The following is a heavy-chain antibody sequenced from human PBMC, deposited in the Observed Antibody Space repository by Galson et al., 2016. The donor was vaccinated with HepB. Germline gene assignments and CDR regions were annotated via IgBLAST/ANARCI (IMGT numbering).Heavy chain of an antibody. CDR1: GFSFSTYG. V-gene: IGHV3-33*01. CDR2: IWYDGSNE. Sequence: SLRLSCAASGFSFSTYGMHWVRQAPGKGPEWVAVIWYDGSNEYYVDSVKGRFTISRDNSKNTLYLQMNSLRAEDTAVYYCAREGGQINYYYGMDVWGQGTTVTVSS. J-gene: IGHJ6*02. CDR3: AREGGQINYYYGMDV.